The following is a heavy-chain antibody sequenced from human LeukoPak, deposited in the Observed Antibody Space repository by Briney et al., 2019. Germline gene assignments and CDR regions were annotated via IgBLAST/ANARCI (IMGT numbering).Heavy chain of an antibody. CDR1: GLTFSSFA. D-gene: IGHD6-6*01. Sequence: GGPLRPSCTASGLTFSSFAMTWVRQAPGKGLEWGSVISGSGGSTYYADSVKGRFSISRDNSKNTVYLQVNSLRVEDTAIYYCAKVIGARPFDPWGEGSLVTVSS. CDR2: ISGSGGST. V-gene: IGHV3-23*01. J-gene: IGHJ5*02. CDR3: AKVIGARPFDP.